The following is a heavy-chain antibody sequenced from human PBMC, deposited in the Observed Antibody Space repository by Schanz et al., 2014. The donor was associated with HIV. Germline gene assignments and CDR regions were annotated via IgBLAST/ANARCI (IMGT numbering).Heavy chain of an antibody. V-gene: IGHV3-33*08. CDR3: ARGFQGFDY. J-gene: IGHJ4*02. CDR2: IYYDGTNK. D-gene: IGHD3-10*01. CDR1: GFTFNTYG. Sequence: VQLVESGGGLVKPGGSLRLSCAASGFTFNTYGMHWVRQAPGKGLEWVALIYYDGTNKYYTDSVKGRFTISRDNSKNTLYLQMNSLRAEDTSVYYCARGFQGFDYWGQGTLVTVSS.